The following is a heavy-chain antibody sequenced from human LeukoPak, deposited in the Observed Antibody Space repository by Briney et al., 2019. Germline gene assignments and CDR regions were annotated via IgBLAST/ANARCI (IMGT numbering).Heavy chain of an antibody. CDR3: AREWDSGSYARGYAFDI. CDR2: ISSSGSTI. V-gene: IGHV3-11*04. Sequence: GGSLRLSCAASGFTFSDYYMSWIRQAPGKGLEWVSYISSSGSTIYYADSVKGRFTISRDNAKNSLYLQMNSLRAEDTAVYYCAREWDSGSYARGYAFDIWGQGTMVTVSS. CDR1: GFTFSDYY. D-gene: IGHD1-26*01. J-gene: IGHJ3*02.